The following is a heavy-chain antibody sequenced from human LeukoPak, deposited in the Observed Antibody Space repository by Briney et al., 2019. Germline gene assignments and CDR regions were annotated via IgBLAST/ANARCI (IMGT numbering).Heavy chain of an antibody. V-gene: IGHV3-53*01. CDR3: ARALNYDSSGYSPLYYFDY. CDR2: IYSGGST. Sequence: GGSLRLPCAASGFTVSSNYMSWVRQAPGKGLEWVSVIYSGGSTYYADSVKGRFTISRDNSKNTLYLQMNSLRAEDTAVYYCARALNYDSSGYSPLYYFDYWGQGTLVTVSS. J-gene: IGHJ4*02. D-gene: IGHD3-22*01. CDR1: GFTVSSNY.